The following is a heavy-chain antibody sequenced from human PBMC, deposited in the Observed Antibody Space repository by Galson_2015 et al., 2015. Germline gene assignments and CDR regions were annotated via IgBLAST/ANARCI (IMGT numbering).Heavy chain of an antibody. V-gene: IGHV3-33*01. CDR3: ARDQFNVLRFLEWLNDHAFDI. J-gene: IGHJ3*02. Sequence: SLRLSCAASGFTFSSYGMHWVRQAPGKGLEWVAVIWYDGSNKYYADSVKGRFTISRDDSKNTLYLQMNSLRAEDTAVYYCARDQFNVLRFLEWLNDHAFDIWGQGTMVTVSS. CDR1: GFTFSSYG. CDR2: IWYDGSNK. D-gene: IGHD3-3*01.